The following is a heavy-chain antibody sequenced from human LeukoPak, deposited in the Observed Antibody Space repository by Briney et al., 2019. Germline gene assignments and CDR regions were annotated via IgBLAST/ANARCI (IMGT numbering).Heavy chain of an antibody. CDR3: ARSDYDSSGYRYYYYYYMDV. D-gene: IGHD3-22*01. CDR1: GYTFTSYD. J-gene: IGHJ6*03. Sequence: ASVKVSCKASGYTFTSYDINWVRQATGQGLEWMGWMNPNSGNTGYAQKFQGRVTITRNTSISTAYMELSSLRSEDTAVYYCARSDYDSSGYRYYYYYYMDVWGKGTTVTVSS. CDR2: MNPNSGNT. V-gene: IGHV1-8*03.